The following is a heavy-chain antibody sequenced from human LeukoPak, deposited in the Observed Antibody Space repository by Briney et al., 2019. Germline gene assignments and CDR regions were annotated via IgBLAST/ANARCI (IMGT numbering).Heavy chain of an antibody. J-gene: IGHJ6*03. CDR1: GFTFSGYA. CDR3: ARASLTEYFYYYYMDV. Sequence: GGSLRLSCAASGFTFSGYAMSWVRQAPGKGLEWVAVISNDEKNKYYADSVKGRFTTSRDNSKNTLFLQMNSLRAEDTALYYCARASLTEYFYYYYMDVWGKGTTVTVSS. CDR2: ISNDEKNK. V-gene: IGHV3-30*01. D-gene: IGHD3-10*01.